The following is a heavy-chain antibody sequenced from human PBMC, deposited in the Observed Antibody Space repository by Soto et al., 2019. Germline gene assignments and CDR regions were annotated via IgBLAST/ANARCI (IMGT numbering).Heavy chain of an antibody. CDR1: GFSFSSYG. CDR2: ISYDGSNK. D-gene: IGHD6-6*01. J-gene: IGHJ6*02. CDR3: AKPLIAARPRLHYYYYGMDV. V-gene: IGHV3-30*18. Sequence: PGGSLRLSCAASGFSFSSYGMHWVRQAPGKGLEWVAVISYDGSNKYYADSVKGRFTISRDNSKNTLYLQMNSLRAEDTAVYYCAKPLIAARPRLHYYYYGMDVWGQGTTVTVSS.